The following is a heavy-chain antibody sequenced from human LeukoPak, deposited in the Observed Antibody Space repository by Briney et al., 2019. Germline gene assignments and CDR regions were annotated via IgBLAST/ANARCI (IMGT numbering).Heavy chain of an antibody. CDR3: AKGAHPLDIVVVPAVTP. J-gene: IGHJ5*02. CDR2: IRYDGSNK. CDR1: GFTFSSYG. D-gene: IGHD2-2*03. Sequence: PGGSLRLSCAASGFTFSSYGMHWVLQAPGKGLEWVAFIRYDGSNKYYADSVKGRFTISRDNSKNTLYLQMNSLRAEDTAVYYCAKGAHPLDIVVVPAVTPWGQGTLVTVSS. V-gene: IGHV3-30*02.